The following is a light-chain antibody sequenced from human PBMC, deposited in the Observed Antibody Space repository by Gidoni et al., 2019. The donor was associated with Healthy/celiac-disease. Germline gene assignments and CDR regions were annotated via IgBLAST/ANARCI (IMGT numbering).Light chain of an antibody. V-gene: IGKV1-12*01. CDR1: QGSSSW. CDR3: QQANSFPRT. J-gene: IGKJ1*01. CDR2: AAS. Sequence: IQMTQPPSSVSASVGDRVPITCRPSQGSSSWLAWYQQKPGKAPKLLIYAASRLQSGVPSRFSCSGSGTDFTRTISSLQPEDFATYYCQQANSFPRTFGQGTKVEIK.